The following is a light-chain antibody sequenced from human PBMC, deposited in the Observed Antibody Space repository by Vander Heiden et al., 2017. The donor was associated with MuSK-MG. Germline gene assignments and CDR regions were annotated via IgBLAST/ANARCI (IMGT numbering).Light chain of an antibody. CDR2: CKN. V-gene: IGLV3-19*01. CDR1: SLGQFY. Sequence: SSELTQDPDVSVALFQTVKITCHGDSLGQFYTSWYQPKAGQAPVVVFYCKNNRPSGIPDRTSGTRSGDTASLTIAGAQAEDEAEYYCHSRDRSGDHVVFGGGTKLTVL. J-gene: IGLJ2*01. CDR3: HSRDRSGDHVV.